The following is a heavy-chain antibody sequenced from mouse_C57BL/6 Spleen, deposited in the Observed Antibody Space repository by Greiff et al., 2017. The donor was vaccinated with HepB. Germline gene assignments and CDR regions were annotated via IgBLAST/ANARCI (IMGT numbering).Heavy chain of an antibody. CDR1: GYTFTSYW. D-gene: IGHD1-1*01. V-gene: IGHV1-55*01. J-gene: IGHJ4*01. Sequence: QVQLQQSGAELVKPGASVKMSCKASGYTFTSYWITWVKQRPGQGLEWIGDIYPGSGSTNYNEKFKSKATLTVDTSSSTAYMQLSSLTSEDSAVYYCARAEAITTDYAMDYWGQGTSVTVSS. CDR2: IYPGSGST. CDR3: ARAEAITTDYAMDY.